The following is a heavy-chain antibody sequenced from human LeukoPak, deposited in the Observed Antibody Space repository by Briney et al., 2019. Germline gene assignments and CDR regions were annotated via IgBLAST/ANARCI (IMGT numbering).Heavy chain of an antibody. CDR1: GVTFSSFA. CDR2: ICESGGST. V-gene: IGHV3-23*01. D-gene: IGHD2-15*01. CDR3: AKYRVVAATNWFDP. Sequence: GGSLRLSCAASGVTFSSFAMNWVRQAPGKGLEWVSAICESGGSTYYADPVKGRFTISRDNSTNELYLQMNSLRAEDTAVYYCAKYRVVAATNWFDPWGQGTLVTVSS. J-gene: IGHJ5*02.